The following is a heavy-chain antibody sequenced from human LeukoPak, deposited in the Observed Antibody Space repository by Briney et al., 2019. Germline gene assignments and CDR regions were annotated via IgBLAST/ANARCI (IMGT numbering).Heavy chain of an antibody. CDR1: AFPFSTYG. V-gene: IGHV3-33*06. D-gene: IGHD3-3*01. CDR3: AKENVFWSGLRAFDI. J-gene: IGHJ3*02. Sequence: GGSLRLSCAASAFPFSTYGMHWVRQAPGKGLEWVAAIWYDGNNKYYGDSVKGRFTISRDNSKSTLFLQMSGLRAEDTAVYYCAKENVFWSGLRAFDIWGQGTMVTVSS. CDR2: IWYDGNNK.